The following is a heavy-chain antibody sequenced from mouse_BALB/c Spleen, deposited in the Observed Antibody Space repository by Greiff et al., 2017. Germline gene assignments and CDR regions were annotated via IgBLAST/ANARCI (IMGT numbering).Heavy chain of an antibody. Sequence: QSGPGLVKPSQSLSLTCTVTGYSITSDYAWNWIRQFPGNKLEWMGYISYSGSTSYNPSLKSRISITRDTSKNQFFLQLNSVTTEDTATYYCAREGDYGNYGDYWGQGTTLTVSS. V-gene: IGHV3-2*02. CDR1: GYSITSDYA. CDR3: AREGDYGNYGDY. J-gene: IGHJ2*01. CDR2: ISYSGST. D-gene: IGHD2-1*01.